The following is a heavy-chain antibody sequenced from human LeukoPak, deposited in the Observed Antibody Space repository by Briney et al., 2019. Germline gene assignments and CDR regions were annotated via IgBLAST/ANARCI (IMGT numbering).Heavy chain of an antibody. V-gene: IGHV4-31*03. CDR2: LFYSGRT. Sequence: SQTLSLTCSVSCGPIRSGGYYWICLRPPPGKGLEGFGYLFYSGRTFYHLSLKSRLTISGDMPEHQFSLNLISVTAADSAVFYYASGDSSGYYGVDYWGQGTLVTVSS. CDR3: ASGDSSGYYGVDY. J-gene: IGHJ4*02. D-gene: IGHD3-22*01. CDR1: CGPIRSGGYY.